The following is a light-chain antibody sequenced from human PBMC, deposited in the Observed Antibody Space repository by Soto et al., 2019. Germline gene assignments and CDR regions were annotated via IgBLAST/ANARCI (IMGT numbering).Light chain of an antibody. J-gene: IGKJ1*01. V-gene: IGKV3-15*01. CDR3: PKYNDRPGT. CDR2: QAS. CDR1: QSVSNN. Sequence: EIVVTQPPATLSVSPGERATLSCRASQSVSNNLAWFQQKPGQAPRLLIYQASTRATGIPATFSGSGSGTEFTLTISSLQFEDFAVYYCPKYNDRPGTFGQGTKVDIK.